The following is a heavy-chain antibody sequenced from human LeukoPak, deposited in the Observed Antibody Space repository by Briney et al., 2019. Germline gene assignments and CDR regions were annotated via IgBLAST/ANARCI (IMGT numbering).Heavy chain of an antibody. CDR2: ISYDGSNK. CDR1: GFAFSSYA. CDR3: ARDGSYHDFSAFDY. Sequence: GGSLRLSCAASGFAFSSYAMHWVRQAPGKGLEWVAVISYDGSNKYYADSVKGRFTISRDNSKNTLYLQMNSLRAEDTAVYYCARDGSYHDFSAFDYWGQGTLVTVSS. D-gene: IGHD3-3*01. J-gene: IGHJ4*02. V-gene: IGHV3-30-3*01.